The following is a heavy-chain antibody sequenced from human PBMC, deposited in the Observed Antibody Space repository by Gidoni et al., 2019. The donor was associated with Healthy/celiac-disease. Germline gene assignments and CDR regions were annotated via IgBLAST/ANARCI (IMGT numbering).Heavy chain of an antibody. CDR1: GGTFSSYA. Sequence: QVQLVQSGAEVKKPGSSVTVSCKASGGTFSSYAISWVRQAPGQGLEWMGRIIPILGIANYAQKFQGRVTITADKSTSTAYMELSSLRSEDTAVYYCARSLGIEYFDYWGQGTLVTVSS. CDR2: IIPILGIA. D-gene: IGHD7-27*01. V-gene: IGHV1-69*04. J-gene: IGHJ4*02. CDR3: ARSLGIEYFDY.